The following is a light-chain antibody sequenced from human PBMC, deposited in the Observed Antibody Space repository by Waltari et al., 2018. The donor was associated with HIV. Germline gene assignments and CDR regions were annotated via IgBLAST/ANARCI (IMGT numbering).Light chain of an antibody. CDR1: SSNIGNNP. CDR3: ASWEDSLHGPV. Sequence: QSVLTQPPSASGTPGQRVTISCSGSSSNIGNNPVEWYQQLPGTAPKLLIYSNKQRPSGVPDRSSGSKSGTSASLAIGGLQSDDEADYYCASWEDSLHGPVFGGGTKLTVL. CDR2: SNK. V-gene: IGLV1-44*01. J-gene: IGLJ2*01.